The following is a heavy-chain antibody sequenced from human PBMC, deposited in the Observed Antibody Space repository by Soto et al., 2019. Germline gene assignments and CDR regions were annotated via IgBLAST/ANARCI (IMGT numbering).Heavy chain of an antibody. Sequence: GGSLRLSCATSGFTFSSYSMSWVRQAPGKGLEWVSGFRTSGDGGTTYYADSVKGRFTISRDNSKNMLFLQMNSLRAEDTAIYYCAKKVNSGPGSQYFDYWGQGTLVTVSS. D-gene: IGHD3-10*01. CDR1: GFTFSSYS. CDR3: AKKVNSGPGSQYFDY. CDR2: FRTSGDGGTT. J-gene: IGHJ4*02. V-gene: IGHV3-23*01.